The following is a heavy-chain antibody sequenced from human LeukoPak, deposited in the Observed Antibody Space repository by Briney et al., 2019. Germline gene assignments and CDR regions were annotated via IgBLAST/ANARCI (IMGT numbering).Heavy chain of an antibody. CDR2: IYYTGST. J-gene: IGHJ4*02. CDR3: ARRILAADFDY. Sequence: PSETLSLTCTVSGGSISSSSYYWGWIRQPPGKGLEWIGSIYYTGSTYYNPSLKSRVTISVDTSMKQFSLRLTSVTAADTAVYYCARRILAADFDYWGQGTLVTVSS. V-gene: IGHV4-39*01. CDR1: GGSISSSSYY. D-gene: IGHD6-13*01.